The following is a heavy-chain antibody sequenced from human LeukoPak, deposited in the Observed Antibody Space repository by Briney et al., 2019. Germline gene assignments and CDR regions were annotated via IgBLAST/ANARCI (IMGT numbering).Heavy chain of an antibody. V-gene: IGHV4-34*01. Sequence: SETLSLTCTVSGGSISSYYWSWIRQPPGKGLEWIGEINHSGSTNYNPSLKSRVTISVDTSKNQFSLKLSSVTAADTAVYYCARLLDYYGSGSSRSGAFDIWGQGTMVTVSS. CDR2: INHSGST. D-gene: IGHD3-10*01. J-gene: IGHJ3*02. CDR1: GGSISSYY. CDR3: ARLLDYYGSGSSRSGAFDI.